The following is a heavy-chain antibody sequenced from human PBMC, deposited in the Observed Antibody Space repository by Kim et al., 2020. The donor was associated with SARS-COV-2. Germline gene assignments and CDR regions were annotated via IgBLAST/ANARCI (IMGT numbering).Heavy chain of an antibody. V-gene: IGHV3-23*01. CDR1: GFTFSSYA. Sequence: GGSLRLSCAASGFTFSSYAMSWVRQAPGKGLEWVSAISGSGGSTYYADSVKGRFTISRDNSKNTLYLQMNSLRAEDTAVYYCAKFTLPTYYYGSGSYYNTPFGGQGTLVTVSS. CDR3: AKFTLPTYYYGSGSYYNTPF. D-gene: IGHD3-10*01. CDR2: ISGSGGST. J-gene: IGHJ4*02.